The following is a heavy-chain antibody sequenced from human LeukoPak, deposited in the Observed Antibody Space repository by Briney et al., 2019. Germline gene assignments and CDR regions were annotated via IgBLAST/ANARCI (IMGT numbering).Heavy chain of an antibody. CDR1: GGSISSSSYY. CDR2: IYYSGST. Sequence: SETLSLTCTVSGGSISSSSYYWGWIRQPPGKGLEWIGSIYYSGSTYYNPSLKSRVTISVDTSKNQFSLKLSSVTAADTAVYYCARDCSSTSCYGLNAFDIWGQGTMVTVSS. V-gene: IGHV4-39*02. D-gene: IGHD2-2*01. CDR3: ARDCSSTSCYGLNAFDI. J-gene: IGHJ3*02.